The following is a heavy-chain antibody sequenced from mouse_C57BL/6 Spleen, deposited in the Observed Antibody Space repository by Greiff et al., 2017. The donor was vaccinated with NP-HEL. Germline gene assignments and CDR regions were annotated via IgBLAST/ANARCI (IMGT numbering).Heavy chain of an antibody. J-gene: IGHJ4*01. CDR2: INPNNGGT. CDR1: GYTFTDYN. D-gene: IGHD1-1*01. Sequence: EVQLQQSGPELVKPGASVKMSCKASGYTFTDYNMHWVKQSHGKSLEWIGYINPNNGGTSYNQKFKGKATLTVNKSSSTAYMELRSLTSEDSAVYYCARRGVYYGSSSGAMDYWGQGTSVTVSS. CDR3: ARRGVYYGSSSGAMDY. V-gene: IGHV1-22*01.